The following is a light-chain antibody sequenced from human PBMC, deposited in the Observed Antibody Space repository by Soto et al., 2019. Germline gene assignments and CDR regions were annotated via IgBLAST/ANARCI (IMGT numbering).Light chain of an antibody. CDR1: QSVATS. V-gene: IGKV3-11*01. CDR3: QQRSNWPLT. Sequence: DIVLTQSPATLSLSSGERATLSCRASQSVATSFAWYQQKPGQAPRLLIYDASTRATGIPARFSGSGSGTEFTLTISSLEPEDFAVYYCQQRSNWPLTFGGGTKVEIK. CDR2: DAS. J-gene: IGKJ4*01.